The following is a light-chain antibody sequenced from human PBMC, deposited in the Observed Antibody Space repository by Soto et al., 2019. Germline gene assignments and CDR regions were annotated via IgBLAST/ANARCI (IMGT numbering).Light chain of an antibody. CDR2: EVN. Sequence: QSALTQPPSASGSPGQSVAISCIGTSSDVGGYNYVSWYQQHPGEAPKLMIYEVNKRPSGVPDRFSGSKSGNTASLTVSGLQAEDEADYYCSSYAGSSNVFGTGTKLTVL. CDR1: SSDVGGYNY. CDR3: SSYAGSSNV. V-gene: IGLV2-8*01. J-gene: IGLJ1*01.